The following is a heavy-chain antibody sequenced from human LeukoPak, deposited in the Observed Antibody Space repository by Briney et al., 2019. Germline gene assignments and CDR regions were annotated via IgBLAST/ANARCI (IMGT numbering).Heavy chain of an antibody. Sequence: PGGSLRLSCAASGFTFSGYWMTWVRQAPGKGLEYVVNIKEDGSEKYYVDSVKGRFTISRDNTKNSLYLQMSSLRGDDTAVYYCVRDCGFHTFDYWGQGTLVTVLS. CDR2: IKEDGSEK. J-gene: IGHJ4*02. CDR1: GFTFSGYW. D-gene: IGHD2-21*01. CDR3: VRDCGFHTFDY. V-gene: IGHV3-7*05.